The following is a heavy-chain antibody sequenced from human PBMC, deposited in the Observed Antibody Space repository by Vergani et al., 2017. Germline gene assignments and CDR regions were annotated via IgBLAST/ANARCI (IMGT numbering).Heavy chain of an antibody. CDR2: ISYDGSNK. V-gene: IGHV3-30-3*01. J-gene: IGHJ6*03. D-gene: IGHD5-12*01. CDR1: GFTFSSYA. CDR3: ARVAIVATEGYYYYYMDV. Sequence: QVQLVESGGGVVQPGRSLRLSCAASGFTFSSYAMHWVRQAPGKGLEWVAVISYDGSNKYYADSVKGRFTISRDNSKTTLYLQMNSLRAEDTAVYYCARVAIVATEGYYYYYMDVWGKGTTVTVSS.